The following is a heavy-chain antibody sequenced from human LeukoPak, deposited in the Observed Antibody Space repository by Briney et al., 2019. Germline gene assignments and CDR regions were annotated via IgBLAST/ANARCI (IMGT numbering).Heavy chain of an antibody. CDR1: GFTVSSNY. J-gene: IGHJ4*02. Sequence: PGQSLRLSCAASGFTVSSNYMSWVRQAPGKVLEWVSVIYAGGNTYYADSVKGRFTISRDNSKNTLYLQMNSLRAEDTAVYYCASTLRYRFDSWGQGALVTVSS. CDR3: ASTLRYRFDS. CDR2: IYAGGNT. V-gene: IGHV3-53*01. D-gene: IGHD1-1*01.